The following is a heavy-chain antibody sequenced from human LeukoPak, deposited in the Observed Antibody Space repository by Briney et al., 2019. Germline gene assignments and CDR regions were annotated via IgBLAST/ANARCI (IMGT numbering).Heavy chain of an antibody. V-gene: IGHV4-39*02. CDR1: GGSISSSSYY. Sequence: TSETLSLTCTVSGGSISSSSYYWGWIRQPPGKGLEWIGSIYYSGSTYYNPSLKSRVTISVETSKNHFSLKLRSVTAADTAVYYCAREVTRAYYYYGMDVWGQGTTVTVSS. J-gene: IGHJ6*02. D-gene: IGHD5-18*01. CDR3: AREVTRAYYYYGMDV. CDR2: IYYSGST.